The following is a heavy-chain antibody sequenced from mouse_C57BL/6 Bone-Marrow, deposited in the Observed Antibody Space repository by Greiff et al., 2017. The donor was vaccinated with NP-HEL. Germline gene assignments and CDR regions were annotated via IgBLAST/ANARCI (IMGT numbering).Heavy chain of an antibody. V-gene: IGHV1-53*01. CDR1: GYTFTSYW. CDR3: ARSYYGSSWYFDV. J-gene: IGHJ1*03. D-gene: IGHD1-1*01. Sequence: QVQLQQPGTELVKPGASVKLSCKASGYTFTSYWMHWVKQRPGQGLEWIGNINPSNGGTNYNEKFKSKATLTVDNSSSPAYMQLSSLTSEDSAVYYCARSYYGSSWYFDVWGTGTTVTVSS. CDR2: INPSNGGT.